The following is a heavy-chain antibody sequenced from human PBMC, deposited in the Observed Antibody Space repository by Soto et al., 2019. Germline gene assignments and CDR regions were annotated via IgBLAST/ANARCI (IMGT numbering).Heavy chain of an antibody. V-gene: IGHV3-30*03. CDR2: ISYDGSNK. CDR1: GFTFSSYG. Sequence: PGGSLRLSCAASGFTFSSYGMHWVRQAPGKGLEWVAVISYDGSNKYYADSVKGRFTISRDNSKNTLYLQMNSLRAEDTAVYYCASPMSYGSGSFGYWGQGTLVTVSS. D-gene: IGHD3-10*01. J-gene: IGHJ4*02. CDR3: ASPMSYGSGSFGY.